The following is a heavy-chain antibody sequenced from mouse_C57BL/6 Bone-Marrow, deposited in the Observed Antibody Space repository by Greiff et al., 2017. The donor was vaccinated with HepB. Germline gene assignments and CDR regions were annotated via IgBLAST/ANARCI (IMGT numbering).Heavy chain of an antibody. CDR1: GFSLTSYG. V-gene: IGHV2-2*01. J-gene: IGHJ3*01. CDR2: IWSGGST. Sequence: QVHVKQSGPGLVQPSQSLSITCTVSGFSLTSYGVHWVRQSPGKGLEWLGVIWSGGSTDYNAAFISRLSISKDNSKSQVFFKMNSLQADDTAIYYCARNLDYGSSYGAWFAYWGQGTLVTVSA. CDR3: ARNLDYGSSYGAWFAY. D-gene: IGHD1-1*01.